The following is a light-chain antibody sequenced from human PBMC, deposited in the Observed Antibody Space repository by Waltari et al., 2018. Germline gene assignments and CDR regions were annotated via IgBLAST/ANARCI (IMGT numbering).Light chain of an antibody. J-gene: IGKJ2*01. CDR1: QSVPTN. CDR2: VAS. Sequence: EIVMTQSPDTLSVAPGERVTLSCRASQSVPTNLAWYQQKPGQPPRLLIYVASTRATVVPARFSGSGSGTEFTLTISSLESEDFAVYYCQQYSNWPYTFGQGTKLEIK. V-gene: IGKV3-15*01. CDR3: QQYSNWPYT.